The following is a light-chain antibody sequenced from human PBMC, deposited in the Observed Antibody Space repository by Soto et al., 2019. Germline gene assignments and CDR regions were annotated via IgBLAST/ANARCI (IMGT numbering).Light chain of an antibody. V-gene: IGKV3-11*01. Sequence: EIVFTQSPPTLSLSPGERATLSCRASQSVSSYLAWYQQKPGQAPRLLIYDASNRATGIPARFSGSGSGTDFTLTISSLEPEDFAVYYCQQRSNWPVTFGQGARLEI. CDR1: QSVSSY. CDR2: DAS. CDR3: QQRSNWPVT. J-gene: IGKJ5*01.